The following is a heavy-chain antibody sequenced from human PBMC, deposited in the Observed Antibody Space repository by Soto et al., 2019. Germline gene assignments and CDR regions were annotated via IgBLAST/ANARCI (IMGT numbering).Heavy chain of an antibody. CDR2: ISGSGGTT. V-gene: IGHV3-23*01. CDR3: AKPLGGIPPAAPYAMDV. J-gene: IGHJ6*04. D-gene: IGHD2-2*01. CDR1: GFICSTYA. Sequence: GGSVSRSGAAAGFICSTYAMTWVLQTPWKELEWVATISGSGGTTYHADSVKGRFTISRDNSKSTLYLEMNSLRGEDTARYYCAKPLGGIPPAAPYAMDVWGEATTVTVSS.